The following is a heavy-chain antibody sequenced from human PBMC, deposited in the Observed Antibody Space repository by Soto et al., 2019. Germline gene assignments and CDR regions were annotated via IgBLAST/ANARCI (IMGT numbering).Heavy chain of an antibody. D-gene: IGHD6-19*01. CDR2: IWYDGSNK. CDR1: GFTFSSYG. J-gene: IGHJ4*02. V-gene: IGHV3-33*01. CDR3: ARAPPQWLVPGDY. Sequence: QVQLVESGGGVVQPGRSLRLSCAASGFTFSSYGVHWVRQAPGKGLEWVAVIWYDGSNKYYADSVKGRFTISRDNSKNTLYLQMNSLRAEDTAVYYCARAPPQWLVPGDYWGQGTLVTVSS.